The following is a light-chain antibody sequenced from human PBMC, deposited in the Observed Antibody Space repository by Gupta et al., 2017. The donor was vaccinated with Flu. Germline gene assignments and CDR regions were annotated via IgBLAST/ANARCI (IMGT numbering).Light chain of an antibody. J-gene: IGKJ2*01. CDR3: QQYNNWPLYT. Sequence: EIVMTQSPATLSVSPGERDTLSCRPSQSVSSNLAWYQQKPGQAPRHLIYGASTRATGIPARFSGSGSGTEFTLTISSLQSEDFAVYYCQQYNNWPLYTFGQGTKLEIK. V-gene: IGKV3-15*01. CDR2: GAS. CDR1: QSVSSN.